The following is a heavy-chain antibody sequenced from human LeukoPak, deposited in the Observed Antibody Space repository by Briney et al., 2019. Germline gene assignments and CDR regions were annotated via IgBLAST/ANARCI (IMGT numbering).Heavy chain of an antibody. V-gene: IGHV3-30*03. CDR3: ARSRFYFDY. J-gene: IGHJ4*02. Sequence: GGSLRLSCAASGFTFSSYGMHWVRQAPGKRLEWVAVISYDGSNKYYADSVKGRFTISRDNSKNTLYLQLNSLRAEDTAVYYCARSRFYFDYWGQGTLVTVSS. CDR1: GFTFSSYG. CDR2: ISYDGSNK.